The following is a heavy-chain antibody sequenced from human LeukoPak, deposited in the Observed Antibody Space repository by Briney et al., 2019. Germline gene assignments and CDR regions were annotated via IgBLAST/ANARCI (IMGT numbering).Heavy chain of an antibody. J-gene: IGHJ4*02. D-gene: IGHD2-2*01. Sequence: PGGSLRLSCAASGFTFSNAWMSWVRQAPGKGLEWVSSISSSSSCIYYADSVKGRFTISRDNAKNSLYLQMNSLRAEDTAVYYCARTSHSLDYWGQGTLVTVSS. CDR1: GFTFSNAW. CDR2: ISSSSSCI. V-gene: IGHV3-21*01. CDR3: ARTSHSLDY.